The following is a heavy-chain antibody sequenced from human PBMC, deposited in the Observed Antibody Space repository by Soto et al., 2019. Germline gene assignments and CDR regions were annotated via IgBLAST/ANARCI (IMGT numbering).Heavy chain of an antibody. CDR1: GGTFSSYA. CDR2: IIPIFGTA. V-gene: IGHV1-69*13. J-gene: IGHJ1*01. CDR3: ARDLAVAGPNAEYFQH. Sequence: GASVKVSCKASGGTFSSYAISWVRQAPGQRLEWMGGIIPIFGTANYAQKFQGRVTITADESTSTAYMELSSLRSEDTAVYYCARDLAVAGPNAEYFQHWGQGTLVTVSS. D-gene: IGHD6-19*01.